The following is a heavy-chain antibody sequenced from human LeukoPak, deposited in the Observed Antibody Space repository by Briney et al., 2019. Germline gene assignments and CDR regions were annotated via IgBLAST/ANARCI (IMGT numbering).Heavy chain of an antibody. CDR3: AREARGYYDSSGYYSLDY. Sequence: GASVKVSCKASGGTFSSYAISWVRQAPGQGLEWMGGIIPIFGTANYAQKFQGRVTITTDESTSTAYMELSSLRSEDTAVYYCAREARGYYDSSGYYSLDYWGQGTLVTVSS. V-gene: IGHV1-69*05. J-gene: IGHJ4*02. D-gene: IGHD3-22*01. CDR2: IIPIFGTA. CDR1: GGTFSSYA.